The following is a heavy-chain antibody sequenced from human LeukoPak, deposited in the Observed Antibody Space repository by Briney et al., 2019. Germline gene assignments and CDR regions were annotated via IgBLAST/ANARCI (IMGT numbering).Heavy chain of an antibody. V-gene: IGHV3-23*01. D-gene: IGHD4-17*01. CDR3: AKERLGGNYGDYAVEY. Sequence: PGGSLRLSCAASGFTFTSYAMSWVRQAPGKGLEWVSSVSGRGDGTYYADSVKGRFTIPRDNSKKTLDLHMDSLRAEDTAVYYCAKERLGGNYGDYAVEYWGQGTMVAVSS. J-gene: IGHJ4*02. CDR2: VSGRGDGT. CDR1: GFTFTSYA.